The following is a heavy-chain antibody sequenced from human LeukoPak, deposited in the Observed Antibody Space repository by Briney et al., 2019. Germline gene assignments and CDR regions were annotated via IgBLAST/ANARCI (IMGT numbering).Heavy chain of an antibody. CDR3: AKERLQYLDY. CDR1: GFSFDDYT. V-gene: IGHV3-43*01. Sequence: GGSLRLSCAASGFSFDDYTMHWVRQAPGKGLEWVSLITRDGFSTFYADSVKGRFTISRDKSKNSLYLQMNSLRTEDTALYYCAKERLQYLDYWGQGTLVTVSS. CDR2: ITRDGFST. J-gene: IGHJ4*02.